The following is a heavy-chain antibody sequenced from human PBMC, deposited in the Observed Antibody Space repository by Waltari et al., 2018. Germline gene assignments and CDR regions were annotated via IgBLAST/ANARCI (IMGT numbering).Heavy chain of an antibody. J-gene: IGHJ4*02. D-gene: IGHD3-16*02. CDR3: ARGRARYDYIWGSYRLCDY. Sequence: QVQLVQSGAEVKKPGASVKVSCKASGYTFTGYYMHWVRQAPGQGLEWMGRINPNSGGTNYAQKFQGRVTMTRDTSISTAYMELSRLRSDDTAVYYCARGRARYDYIWGSYRLCDYWGQGTLVTVSS. CDR2: INPNSGGT. CDR1: GYTFTGYY. V-gene: IGHV1-2*06.